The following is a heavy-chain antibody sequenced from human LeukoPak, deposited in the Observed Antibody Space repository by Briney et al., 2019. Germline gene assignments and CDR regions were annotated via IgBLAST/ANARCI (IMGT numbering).Heavy chain of an antibody. D-gene: IGHD6-19*01. J-gene: IGHJ5*02. Sequence: SETLSLTCTVSDGSISSSSYYWGWIRQPPGKGLEWIGSIYYRGSTYYNPSLKSRVTISVDTSRDQFSLQLSSVTAADTAVYYCARVGHSSGWYVRSRAWFDPWGQGTLVTVSS. CDR2: IYYRGST. V-gene: IGHV4-39*07. CDR3: ARVGHSSGWYVRSRAWFDP. CDR1: DGSISSSSYY.